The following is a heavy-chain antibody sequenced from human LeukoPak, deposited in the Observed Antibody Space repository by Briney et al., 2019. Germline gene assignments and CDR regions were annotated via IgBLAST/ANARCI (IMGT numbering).Heavy chain of an antibody. J-gene: IGHJ4*02. CDR2: ISAYNGNP. CDR1: GYSFTNYG. CDR3: AGDCDRSGYYCY. Sequence: GASVQVSCKASGYSFTNYGISWVRQAPGQGLEWMGWISAYNGNPNYAQKLQGRVTMTTDTSTSTAYMELRSLRSDDTAVYYCAGDCDRSGYYCYWGQGTLVTVSS. D-gene: IGHD3-22*01. V-gene: IGHV1-18*01.